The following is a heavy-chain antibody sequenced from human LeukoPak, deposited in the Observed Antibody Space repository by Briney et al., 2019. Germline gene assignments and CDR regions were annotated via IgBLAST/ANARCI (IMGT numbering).Heavy chain of an antibody. CDR1: GFTFSSYS. Sequence: GGSLRLSCAASGFTFSSYSMNWVRQAPGKGLEWVSSISSSSSYIYYADSVKGRFTISRDNAKNSLYLQMNSLRAEDTAVYYCARGPGYSSESDPYWGQGTLVTVSS. CDR3: ARGPGYSSESDPY. V-gene: IGHV3-21*01. J-gene: IGHJ4*02. CDR2: ISSSSSYI. D-gene: IGHD6-25*01.